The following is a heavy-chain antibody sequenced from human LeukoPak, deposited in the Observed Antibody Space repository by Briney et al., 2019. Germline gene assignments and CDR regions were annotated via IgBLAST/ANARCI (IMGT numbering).Heavy chain of an antibody. D-gene: IGHD3-10*01. Sequence: KSSETLSLTCTVSGGSISSYYWSWLRQPPGKGLEWIGYIYYSGSTNYNPSLKSRVTISVDTSKNQFSLKLSSVTGADTAVYYCARGIKVKGLWFGEPYRPAVFDYWGQGTLVTVSS. V-gene: IGHV4-59*12. CDR3: ARGIKVKGLWFGEPYRPAVFDY. J-gene: IGHJ4*02. CDR2: IYYSGST. CDR1: GGSISSYY.